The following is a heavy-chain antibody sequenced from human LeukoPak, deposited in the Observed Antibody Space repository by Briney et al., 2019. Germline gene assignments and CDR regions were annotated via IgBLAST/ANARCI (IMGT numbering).Heavy chain of an antibody. D-gene: IGHD3-9*01. CDR2: IYYSGST. CDR3: ARDGFEDV. V-gene: IGHV4-39*07. J-gene: IGHJ6*02. CDR1: GGSISSSSYY. Sequence: SETLSLTCTVSGGSISSSSYYWGWIRQPPGKGLEWIGSIYYSGSTYHNPSLKSRVTISVDTSKNQFSLKLSSVTAADTAVYYCARDGFEDVWGQGTTVTVSS.